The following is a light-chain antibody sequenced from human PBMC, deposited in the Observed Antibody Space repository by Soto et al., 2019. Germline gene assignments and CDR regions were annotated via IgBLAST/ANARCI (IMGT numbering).Light chain of an antibody. J-gene: IGKJ3*01. V-gene: IGKV3-15*01. CDR2: GAS. Sequence: EIVMTQSPATLSVSPGDRATLSCRASQSVSSNLAWYQQRPGQAPRLLIYGASTRATGIPARFSGSGSGTEFTLTISSLQSEDFAVYYCQRYGSSQFTFGPGTKVDIK. CDR3: QRYGSSQFT. CDR1: QSVSSN.